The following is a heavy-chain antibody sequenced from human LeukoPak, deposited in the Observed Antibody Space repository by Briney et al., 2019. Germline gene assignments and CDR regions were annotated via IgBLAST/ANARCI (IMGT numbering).Heavy chain of an antibody. CDR2: ISTYNGNT. V-gene: IGHV1-18*01. CDR3: ASLRLTGPFDY. CDR1: GYTFTSYG. Sequence: GASVKVSCKASGYTFTSYGIIWVRQAPGQGLKWMGWISTYNGNTNYAQKLQGRVTMTTDTSTSTAYMELRSLRSDDTAVYYCASLRLTGPFDYWGQGTLVTVSS. J-gene: IGHJ4*02. D-gene: IGHD2-21*01.